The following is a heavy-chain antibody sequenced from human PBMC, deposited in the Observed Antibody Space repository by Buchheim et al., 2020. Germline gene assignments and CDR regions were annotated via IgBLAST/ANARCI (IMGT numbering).Heavy chain of an antibody. CDR2: INSDGSST. CDR1: GFTFSSFW. Sequence: EVQLVESGGGLVQPGGSLRLSCAASGFTFSSFWMHWVRQAPGKGLVWVSRINSDGSSTSYADSVKGRLTISRDNAKNTLYLQMNSLRVEDTAVYYCVRGYDFWSGYYTRWFDPWDQGT. CDR3: VRGYDFWSGYYTRWFDP. D-gene: IGHD3-3*01. V-gene: IGHV3-74*01. J-gene: IGHJ5*02.